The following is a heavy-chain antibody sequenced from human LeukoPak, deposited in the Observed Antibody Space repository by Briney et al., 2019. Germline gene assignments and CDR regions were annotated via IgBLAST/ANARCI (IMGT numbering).Heavy chain of an antibody. CDR3: AQGGYFAFDM. V-gene: IGHV3-23*01. CDR2: TSRSSGA. J-gene: IGHJ3*02. Sequence: KAGGSLRLSCVGSGLTFSAYDMQWVRQAPGKGLEWVSGTSRSSGAHYTDSVKGRFTISRDNSKDTLYLQMDSLRAEDTAVYYCAQGGYFAFDMWGQGTMVTVSS. D-gene: IGHD2-2*03. CDR1: GLTFSAYD.